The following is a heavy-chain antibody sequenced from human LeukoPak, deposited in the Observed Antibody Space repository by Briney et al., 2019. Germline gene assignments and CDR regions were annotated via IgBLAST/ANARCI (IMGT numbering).Heavy chain of an antibody. Sequence: SGTLSLTCAVSGGSISSSNWWSWVRQPPGKRLEWIGEIYHSGSTNYNPSLKSRVTISVDKSKNQFSLKLSSVTAADTAVYYCARDDGWELLGGAFDIWGQGTMVTVSS. D-gene: IGHD1-26*01. J-gene: IGHJ3*02. CDR1: GGSISSSNW. CDR2: IYHSGST. CDR3: ARDDGWELLGGAFDI. V-gene: IGHV4-4*02.